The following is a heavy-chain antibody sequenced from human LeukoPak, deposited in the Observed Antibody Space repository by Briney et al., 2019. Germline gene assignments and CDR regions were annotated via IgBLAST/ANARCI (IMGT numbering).Heavy chain of an antibody. CDR3: ARLGGSGSYYRDY. J-gene: IGHJ4*02. CDR2: ISNTGST. D-gene: IGHD3-10*01. V-gene: IGHV4-59*01. Sequence: SETLSLTCSVSGGSISDFYCNWIRQPPGKGLEWIGYISNTGSTNYNPSLKSRVTISVDTSKNQFSLKLSSVTAADTAVYYCARLGGSGSYYRDYWGQGTLVTVSS. CDR1: GGSISDFY.